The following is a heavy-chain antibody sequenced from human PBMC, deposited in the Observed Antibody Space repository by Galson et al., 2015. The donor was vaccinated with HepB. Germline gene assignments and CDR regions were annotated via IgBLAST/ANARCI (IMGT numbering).Heavy chain of an antibody. J-gene: IGHJ4*02. Sequence: SLRLSCAASGFTFSSYAMHWVRQAPGKGLEWVAVISYDGSNKYYADSVKGRFTISRDNAKNTLYLQMNSLRAEDTAVYYCARDEAGNGPLDYWGQGTLVTVSS. V-gene: IGHV3-30-3*01. D-gene: IGHD6-13*01. CDR3: ARDEAGNGPLDY. CDR1: GFTFSSYA. CDR2: ISYDGSNK.